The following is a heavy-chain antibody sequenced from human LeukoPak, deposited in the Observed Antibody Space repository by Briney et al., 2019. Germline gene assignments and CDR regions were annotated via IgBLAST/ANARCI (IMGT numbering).Heavy chain of an antibody. Sequence: SQTLSLTCAISGDSVSSNSVTWNWIRQSPSRGLEWLGRTYYNSKWYNDYAMSVKGQITISPDTSKNQFSLLLNSVTPEDSAVYYCARRSRSSSAFDFWGQGTRVTVSS. CDR2: TYYNSKWYN. CDR1: GDSVSSNSVT. D-gene: IGHD6-6*01. J-gene: IGHJ3*01. CDR3: ARRSRSSSAFDF. V-gene: IGHV6-1*01.